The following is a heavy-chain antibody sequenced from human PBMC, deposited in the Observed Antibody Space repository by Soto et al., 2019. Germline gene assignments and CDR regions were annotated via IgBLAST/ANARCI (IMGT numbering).Heavy chain of an antibody. CDR3: SKQRSTLTTLVAFDI. J-gene: IGHJ3*02. CDR1: GYTFTSYG. CDR2: ISAYNGNT. D-gene: IGHD4-17*01. V-gene: IGHV1-18*01. Sequence: QVQLVQSGAEVKKPGASVKVSCKASGYTFTSYGISWVRQAPGQGLEWMGWISAYNGNTNYAQKLQGRVTMTTDTSSSTAYMELRSLRSDDTAVYYCSKQRSTLTTLVAFDIWGQGTMVTVSS.